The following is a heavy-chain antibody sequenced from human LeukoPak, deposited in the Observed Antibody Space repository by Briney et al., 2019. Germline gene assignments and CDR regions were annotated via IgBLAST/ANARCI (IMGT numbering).Heavy chain of an antibody. CDR3: ARSLIIVSSRESYYFDY. V-gene: IGHV3-48*01. CDR1: GFTFSSDS. J-gene: IGHJ4*02. D-gene: IGHD2-21*01. CDR2: ISSSSSTI. Sequence: GGSLRLSCAASGFTFSSDSMNWVRQAPGKGLEWVSYISSSSSTIYYADSVKGRFTIYRDNAKNSLYLQMNSLRAEDTAVYYCARSLIIVSSRESYYFDYWGQGTLVTVSS.